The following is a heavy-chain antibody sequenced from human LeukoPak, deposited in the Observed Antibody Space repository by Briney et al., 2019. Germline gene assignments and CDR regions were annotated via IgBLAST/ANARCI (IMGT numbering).Heavy chain of an antibody. D-gene: IGHD3-9*01. CDR1: GYTFTSYG. V-gene: IGHV1-18*01. Sequence: GASVKVSCKASGYTFTSYGISWVRQAPGQGLEWMGWISAYNGNTNYAQKRQGRVTMTTDTSTSTAYMELRSLRSDDTAVYYCARAVRYFDWLFPDWFDPWGQGTLVTVSS. CDR2: ISAYNGNT. CDR3: ARAVRYFDWLFPDWFDP. J-gene: IGHJ5*02.